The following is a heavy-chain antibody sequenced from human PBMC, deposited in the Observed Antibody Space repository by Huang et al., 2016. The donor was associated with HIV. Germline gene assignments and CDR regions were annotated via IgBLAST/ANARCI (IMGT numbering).Heavy chain of an antibody. V-gene: IGHV1-18*01. D-gene: IGHD1-1*01. CDR2: ISEYNGNT. J-gene: IGHJ5*01. CDR1: GYIFTKYG. CDR3: ARDHWYPLQNWFDL. Sequence: QVELVQSGAEVKRPGASVRVSCKAAGYIFTKYGINWVRQAPGQGLEWMGWISEYNGNTNYAEKFQGRVTRTRDTAATTAYMELRDVTSADTAVYYCARDHWYPLQNWFDLWGQGTLVTVSS.